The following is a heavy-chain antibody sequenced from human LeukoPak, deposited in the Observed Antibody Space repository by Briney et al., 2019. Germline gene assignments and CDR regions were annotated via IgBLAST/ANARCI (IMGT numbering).Heavy chain of an antibody. CDR1: GFTFSSYD. Sequence: GGSLRLSCAASGFTFSSYDMHWVRQATGKGPEWVSAIGTAGDTYYPGSVKGRFTISRENAKNSLYLQMNSLRAEDTAVYYCATSMIADAFDIWGQGTMVTVSS. D-gene: IGHD3-22*01. CDR2: IGTAGDT. J-gene: IGHJ3*02. V-gene: IGHV3-13*01. CDR3: ATSMIADAFDI.